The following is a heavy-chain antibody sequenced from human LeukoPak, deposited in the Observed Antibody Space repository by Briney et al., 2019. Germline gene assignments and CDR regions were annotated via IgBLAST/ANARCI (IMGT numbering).Heavy chain of an antibody. J-gene: IGHJ4*02. D-gene: IGHD5-18*01. Sequence: GGTLRLSCAGSGFPFSSHGMNWVRQAPGKGLEWVSGISPGGGPTYHADSVRGRFTISRDDSKNTVYLQMNSLRAEDTAVYYCANDLGWIQLNLGRGQGTLVTVSS. CDR1: GFPFSSHG. CDR2: ISPGGGPT. V-gene: IGHV3-23*01. CDR3: ANDLGWIQLNLG.